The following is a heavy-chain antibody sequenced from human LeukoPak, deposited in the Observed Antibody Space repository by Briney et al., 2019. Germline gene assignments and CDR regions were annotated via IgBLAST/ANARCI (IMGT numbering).Heavy chain of an antibody. CDR1: GYTFTGYY. CDR2: INPNSGGT. J-gene: IGHJ3*02. CDR3: ASIRYSSSRHDAFDI. V-gene: IGHV1-2*02. Sequence: ASVKVSCKASGYTFTGYYMHWVRQAPGQGLEWMGWINPNSGGTNYAQKFQGRVTMTRDTSISTAYMELSRLRSDDTAVYYCASIRYSSSRHDAFDIWGQGTMVTVSS. D-gene: IGHD6-13*01.